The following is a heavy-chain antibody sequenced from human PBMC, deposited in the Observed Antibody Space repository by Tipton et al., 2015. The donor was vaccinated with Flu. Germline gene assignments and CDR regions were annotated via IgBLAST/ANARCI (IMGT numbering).Heavy chain of an antibody. D-gene: IGHD4-17*01. CDR2: ISGGGGNT. Sequence: SLRLSCAASGITFDNYAMSWVRQAPGKGLEWVSAISGGGGNTFYADSVRGRFTISRDNSKNTLFLQMNSLRAEDTAVYYCANPTYAGDSVAAYYYWGQGTLVTVSS. CDR3: ANPTYAGDSVAAYYY. J-gene: IGHJ4*02. V-gene: IGHV3-23*01. CDR1: GITFDNYA.